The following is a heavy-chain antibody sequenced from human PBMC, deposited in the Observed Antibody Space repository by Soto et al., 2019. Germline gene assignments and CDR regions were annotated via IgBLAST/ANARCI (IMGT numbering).Heavy chain of an antibody. CDR1: GYSFTSYW. CDR2: IYPGDSDT. Sequence: GESLKISCKGSGYSFTSYWIGWVRQMPGKGLEWMGIIYPGDSDTRYSPSFQGQVTISADKSISTAYLQWSSLKASDTAMYYRALSGYTVTLGYYYYMDVWGKGTTVTVSS. D-gene: IGHD3-3*01. V-gene: IGHV5-51*01. J-gene: IGHJ6*03. CDR3: ALSGYTVTLGYYYYMDV.